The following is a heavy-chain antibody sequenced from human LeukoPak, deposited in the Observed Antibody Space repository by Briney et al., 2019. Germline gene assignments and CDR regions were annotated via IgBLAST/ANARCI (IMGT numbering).Heavy chain of an antibody. CDR1: GFTFDDYG. Sequence: TGGSLRLSCAASGFTFDDYGIRWVRQAPGKGLEWVSDINWNGGRTGYADSVKGRFTISRDNAKKSLYLQMNSLRAEDTALYYCARGGGGRYLVYWGQGTLVTVSS. CDR3: ARGGGGRYLVY. J-gene: IGHJ4*02. V-gene: IGHV3-20*04. D-gene: IGHD1-26*01. CDR2: INWNGGRT.